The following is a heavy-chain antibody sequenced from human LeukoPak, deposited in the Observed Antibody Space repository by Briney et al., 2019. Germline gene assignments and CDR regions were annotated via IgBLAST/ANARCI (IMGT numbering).Heavy chain of an antibody. V-gene: IGHV1-2*02. CDR1: GYSFTGHY. CDR2: INPNRGDT. CDR3: VRSAPSSLLDY. Sequence: ASVKVSCKTSGYSFTGHYINWVRQAPGQGLEWMGWINPNRGDTNYAQKFHGRVTMSRDTYLSTAYMDLSRLTSDDTAVYFCVRSAPSSLLDYWGQGTLVTVSS. J-gene: IGHJ4*02. D-gene: IGHD6-6*01.